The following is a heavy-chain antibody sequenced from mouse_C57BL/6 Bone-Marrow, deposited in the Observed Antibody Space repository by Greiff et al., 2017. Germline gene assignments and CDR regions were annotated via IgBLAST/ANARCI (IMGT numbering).Heavy chain of an antibody. CDR3: APNWDLDY. CDR2: IDPSDSYT. CDR1: GYTFTSYW. Sequence: QVQLKQPGAELVKPGASVKLSCKASGYTFTSYWMQWVKQRPGQGLEWIGEIDPSDSYTNYNQKFKGKATLTVDTSSSTAYMQLSSLTSEDSAVYYCAPNWDLDYWGQGTTLTVSS. D-gene: IGHD4-1*01. J-gene: IGHJ2*01. V-gene: IGHV1-50*01.